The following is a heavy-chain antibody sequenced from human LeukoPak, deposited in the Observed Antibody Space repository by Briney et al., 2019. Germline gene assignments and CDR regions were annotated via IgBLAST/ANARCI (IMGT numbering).Heavy chain of an antibody. CDR2: ISGSGGST. CDR1: GFTFSSYA. Sequence: PGGSLRLSCAASGFTFSSYAMSWVRQAPGKGLEWVSAISGSGGSTYYADSVKGRFTISRDNSKNTLYLQMNSLRAEDTAVYYCAKDSSGYYYVVGAFDIWGQGTMVTVSS. V-gene: IGHV3-23*01. D-gene: IGHD3-22*01. CDR3: AKDSSGYYYVVGAFDI. J-gene: IGHJ3*02.